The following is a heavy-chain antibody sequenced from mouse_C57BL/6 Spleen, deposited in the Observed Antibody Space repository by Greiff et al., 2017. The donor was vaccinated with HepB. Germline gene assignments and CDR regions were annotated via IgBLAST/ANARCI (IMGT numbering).Heavy chain of an antibody. CDR3: AREAFYGNEPLDY. D-gene: IGHD2-10*01. J-gene: IGHJ2*01. CDR2: INPNNGGT. Sequence: EVQLQQSGPELVKPGASVKISCKASGYTFTDYYMNWVKQSHGKSLEWIGDINPNNGGTSYNQKFKGKATLTVDKSSSTAYMELRSLTSEDSAVYYCAREAFYGNEPLDYWGQGTTLTVSS. V-gene: IGHV1-26*01. CDR1: GYTFTDYY.